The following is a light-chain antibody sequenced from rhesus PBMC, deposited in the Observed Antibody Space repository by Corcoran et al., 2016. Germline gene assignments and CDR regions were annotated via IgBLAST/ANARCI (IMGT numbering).Light chain of an antibody. V-gene: IGKV1S14*01. J-gene: IGKJ1*01. CDR2: SAS. CDR1: QGISNY. CDR3: QQHNSYPRT. Sequence: DIQMTQSPSSLSASVGDTVTITCRASQGISNYLAWYQQKPGKDPKPLIYSASNLERGVPSRFSGSGSGTDCTLTISSLQPEDFASYYCQQHNSYPRTFGQGTKAEIK.